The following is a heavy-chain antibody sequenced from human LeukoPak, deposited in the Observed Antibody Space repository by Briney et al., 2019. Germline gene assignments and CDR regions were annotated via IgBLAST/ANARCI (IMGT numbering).Heavy chain of an antibody. CDR3: ARVGYDFWSGYPTLYYYYMDV. Sequence: SETLSLTCTASGGSISSHYWSWIRQPPGKGLEWIGYIYYSGSTNYNPSLKSRVTISVDTSKNQFSLKLSSVTAADTAVYYCARVGYDFWSGYPTLYYYYMDVWGKGTTVTVSS. V-gene: IGHV4-59*11. D-gene: IGHD3-3*01. CDR2: IYYSGST. CDR1: GGSISSHY. J-gene: IGHJ6*03.